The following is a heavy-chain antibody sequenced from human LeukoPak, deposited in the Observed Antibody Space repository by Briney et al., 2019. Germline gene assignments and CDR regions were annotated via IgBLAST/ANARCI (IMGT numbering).Heavy chain of an antibody. CDR2: INPNSGGT. Sequence: ASVKVSCKASTYTFTDYYMHWVRQAPGQGLEWMGWINPNSGGTNYAQKFQGRVTMTRDTSISTAYMELSSLRSEDTAVYYCARAQVYCSSTSCYLSYWGQGTLVTVSS. CDR3: ARAQVYCSSTSCYLSY. J-gene: IGHJ4*02. V-gene: IGHV1-2*02. D-gene: IGHD2-2*01. CDR1: TYTFTDYY.